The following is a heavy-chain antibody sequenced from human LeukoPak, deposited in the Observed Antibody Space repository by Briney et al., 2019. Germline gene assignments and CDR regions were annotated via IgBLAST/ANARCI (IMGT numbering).Heavy chain of an antibody. CDR1: GASFSGYY. J-gene: IGHJ4*02. D-gene: IGHD6-19*01. Sequence: SETLSLTCAVYGASFSGYYWSWIRQPPGKGLEWIGEINHSGSTNYNPSLKSRVTISVDKSKNQFSLKLSSVTAADTAVYYCASGIAVAGKDYWGQGTLVTVSS. V-gene: IGHV4-34*01. CDR2: INHSGST. CDR3: ASGIAVAGKDY.